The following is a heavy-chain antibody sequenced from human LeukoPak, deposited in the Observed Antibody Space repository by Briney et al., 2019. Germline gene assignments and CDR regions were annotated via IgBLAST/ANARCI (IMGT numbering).Heavy chain of an antibody. CDR1: GFTFSSYA. Sequence: GGSLRLSCAASGFTFSSYAMHWVRQAPGKGLEWVAVISYDGSNKYYADSVKGRFTISRGNSKNTLYLQMNSLRAEDTAVYYCAKGRGSYYIHWFDPWGQGTLVTVSS. CDR2: ISYDGSNK. V-gene: IGHV3-30*04. CDR3: AKGRGSYYIHWFDP. J-gene: IGHJ5*02. D-gene: IGHD1-26*01.